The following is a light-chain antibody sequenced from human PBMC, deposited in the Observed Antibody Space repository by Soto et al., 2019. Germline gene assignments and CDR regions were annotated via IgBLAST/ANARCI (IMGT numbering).Light chain of an antibody. V-gene: IGKV3-20*01. CDR3: QQYGVSPL. CDR1: QSFISSY. Sequence: EIVWTLSPDTLSLSAGERATLSCRASQSFISSYLAWYQQKPGQTPRLRIYGASNRATALPDRFRGSGSGADCTHTISRLEPEDCAVYYCQQYGVSPLFGQGTRLEMK. J-gene: IGKJ5*01. CDR2: GAS.